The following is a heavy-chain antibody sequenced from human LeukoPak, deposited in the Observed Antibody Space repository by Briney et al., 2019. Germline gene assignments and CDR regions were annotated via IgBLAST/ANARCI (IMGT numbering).Heavy chain of an antibody. V-gene: IGHV4-34*01. CDR2: IYYSGST. CDR3: ARHSDTLDTAMVDY. Sequence: NPSETLSLTCAVYGGSFSGYYWSWIRQPPGKGLEWIGSIYYSGSTYYNPSLKSRVTISVDTSKNQFSLKLSSVTAADTAVYYCARHSDTLDTAMVDYWGQGTLVTVSS. D-gene: IGHD5-18*01. J-gene: IGHJ4*02. CDR1: GGSFSGYY.